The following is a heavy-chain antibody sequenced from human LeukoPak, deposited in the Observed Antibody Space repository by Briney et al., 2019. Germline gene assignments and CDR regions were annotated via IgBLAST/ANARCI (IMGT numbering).Heavy chain of an antibody. CDR3: AAIHYAQTGYFDY. J-gene: IGHJ4*02. Sequence: SVKVSFKASGFTFTSSAMQWVRQARGQRLEWIGWIVVGSGNTNYAQKFQERVTITRDMSTSTAYMELSSLRSEDTAVYYCAAIHYAQTGYFDYWAQGTLVTVSS. V-gene: IGHV1-58*02. CDR2: IVVGSGNT. CDR1: GFTFTSSA. D-gene: IGHD1-1*01.